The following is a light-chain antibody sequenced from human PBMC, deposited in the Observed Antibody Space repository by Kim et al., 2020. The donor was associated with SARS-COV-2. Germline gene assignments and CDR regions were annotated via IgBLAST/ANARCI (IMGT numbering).Light chain of an antibody. Sequence: ASVGDTVTITCRASQDVSSWLTWYQQKPGKAPKLLIYAASSLQSGVPSRFSGSESGTDFTLTISNLQPEDFATYYCQQANSFPLTFGGGTKVDIK. J-gene: IGKJ4*01. CDR1: QDVSSW. V-gene: IGKV1-12*01. CDR3: QQANSFPLT. CDR2: AAS.